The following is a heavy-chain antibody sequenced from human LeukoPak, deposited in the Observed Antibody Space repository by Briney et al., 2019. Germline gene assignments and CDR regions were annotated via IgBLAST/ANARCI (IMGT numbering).Heavy chain of an antibody. J-gene: IGHJ6*03. CDR2: INYSGNN. D-gene: IGHD4-11*01. Sequence: PSETLSLTCTVSGGSISSYYWSWIRQPPGKGLEWIGYINYSGNNNYNPSLKSRVTISVDKSKNQFSLKLSSVTAADTAVYYCARYSNPYYYYYYMDVWGKGTTVTVSS. CDR1: GGSISSYY. V-gene: IGHV4-59*01. CDR3: ARYSNPYYYYYYMDV.